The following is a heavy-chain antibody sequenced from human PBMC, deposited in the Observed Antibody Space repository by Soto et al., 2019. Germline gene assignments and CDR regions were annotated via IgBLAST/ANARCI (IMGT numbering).Heavy chain of an antibody. D-gene: IGHD2-2*01. Sequence: ASVKVSCKASGYTFTSYAMHWVRQAPGQRLEWMGWINAGNGNTKYSQKFQGRVTITRDTSASTAYMELSSLRSEDTAVYYCARDLMRIVVVPAAMGYFDDWGQGTLVTVSS. CDR2: INAGNGNT. CDR3: ARDLMRIVVVPAAMGYFDD. J-gene: IGHJ4*02. V-gene: IGHV1-3*01. CDR1: GYTFTSYA.